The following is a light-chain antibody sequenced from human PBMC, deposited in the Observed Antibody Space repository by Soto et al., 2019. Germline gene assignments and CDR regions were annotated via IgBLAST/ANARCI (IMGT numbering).Light chain of an antibody. Sequence: QSALTQPPSASGSPGQSVTISCTGTSSDVGGYDYVSWYQQYPGKAPKLMIYEVSKRPSGVPDRFSGSKSGYTASLTVSGLQAEDEADYYCSSYAGTNIVVFGGGTKLNVL. CDR2: EVS. CDR1: SSDVGGYDY. J-gene: IGLJ2*01. CDR3: SSYAGTNIVV. V-gene: IGLV2-8*01.